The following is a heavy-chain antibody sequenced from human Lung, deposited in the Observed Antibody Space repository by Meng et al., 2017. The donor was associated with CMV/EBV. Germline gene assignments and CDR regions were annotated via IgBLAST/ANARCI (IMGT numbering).Heavy chain of an antibody. CDR3: ARAYCGGDCYSNLFDP. Sequence: SETLSLXCTVSGGSISSGDYYWSWIRQPPGKGLEWIGYIYYSGSTYYNPSLKSRVTISVDTSKNQFSLKLSSVTAADTAVYYCARAYCGGDCYSNLFDPWGQGXLVTVSS. CDR2: IYYSGST. D-gene: IGHD2-21*01. J-gene: IGHJ5*02. V-gene: IGHV4-30-4*08. CDR1: GGSISSGDYY.